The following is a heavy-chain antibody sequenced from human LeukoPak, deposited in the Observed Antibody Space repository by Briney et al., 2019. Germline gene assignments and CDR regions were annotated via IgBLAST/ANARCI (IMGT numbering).Heavy chain of an antibody. V-gene: IGHV4-39*07. CDR3: ARSPYDYYYYYYMDV. J-gene: IGHJ6*03. D-gene: IGHD4-17*01. CDR1: GGSISSNSYY. Sequence: PSETLSLTCAVSGGSISSNSYYWGWIRQPPGKGLEWIGSIYYSGSTYYNPSLKSRVTISVDTSKNQFSLKLSSVTAADTAVYYCARSPYDYYYYYYMDVWGKGTTVTISS. CDR2: IYYSGST.